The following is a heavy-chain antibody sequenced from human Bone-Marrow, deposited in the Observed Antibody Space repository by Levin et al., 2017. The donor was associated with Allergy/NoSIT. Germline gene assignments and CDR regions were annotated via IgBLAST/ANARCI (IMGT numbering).Heavy chain of an antibody. J-gene: IGHJ3*01. D-gene: IGHD3-22*01. CDR3: VRDDSSGKRAFDF. CDR1: GFAFSNYW. V-gene: IGHV3-74*03. Sequence: ETLSLTCEPSGFAFSNYWMHWVRQAPGKGLVWVSRINTDATIITYADSVKGRFTISRDNAQSTLYLQMNSLRAEDTAVYYCVRDDSSGKRAFDFWGQGTMVTVSS. CDR2: INTDATII.